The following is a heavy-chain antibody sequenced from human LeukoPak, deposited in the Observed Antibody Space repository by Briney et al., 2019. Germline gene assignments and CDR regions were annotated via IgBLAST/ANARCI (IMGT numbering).Heavy chain of an antibody. V-gene: IGHV4-39*07. Sequence: PSETLSLTCTVSGGSISSSSYYWGWIRQPPGKRLEWIGSIYNSSSTYYNPSLKSRVTISVDTSKNQFSLKLSSVTAADTAVYYCARDRYSYGYGVADYWGQGTLVTVSS. D-gene: IGHD5-18*01. J-gene: IGHJ4*02. CDR2: IYNSSST. CDR1: GGSISSSSYY. CDR3: ARDRYSYGYGVADY.